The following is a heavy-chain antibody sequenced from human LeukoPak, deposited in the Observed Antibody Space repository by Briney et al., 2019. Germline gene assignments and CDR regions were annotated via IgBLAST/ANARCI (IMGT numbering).Heavy chain of an antibody. Sequence: ASVKVSCKASGGTFSSYAISWVRQAPGQGLEWVGRIIPILGIANYAQKFQGRVTITADKSTSTAYMELSSLRSEDTAVYYCARGIAAAGTPLWGQGTLVTVSS. D-gene: IGHD6-13*01. CDR1: GGTFSSYA. J-gene: IGHJ4*02. CDR3: ARGIAAAGTPL. CDR2: IIPILGIA. V-gene: IGHV1-69*04.